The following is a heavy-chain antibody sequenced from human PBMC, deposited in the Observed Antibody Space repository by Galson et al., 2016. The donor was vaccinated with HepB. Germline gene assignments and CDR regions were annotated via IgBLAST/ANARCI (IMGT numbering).Heavy chain of an antibody. CDR1: GDSVSSNSAA. CDR3: ARGAGGEGANYYNYGMDV. V-gene: IGHV6-1*01. D-gene: IGHD2-21*01. J-gene: IGHJ6*02. Sequence: CAISGDSVSSNSAAWNWIRQSPSRGLEWLGRTYYRSKWYNDYAVSVKSRITINPDTSKNHFSLQLNSVTPEDTAVYFCARGAGGEGANYYNYGMDVWGQGTTVTVSS. CDR2: TYYRSKWYN.